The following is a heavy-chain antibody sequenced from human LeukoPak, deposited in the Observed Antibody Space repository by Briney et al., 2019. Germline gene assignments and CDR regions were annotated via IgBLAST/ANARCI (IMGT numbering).Heavy chain of an antibody. D-gene: IGHD2-15*01. CDR1: RYSFISSG. V-gene: IGHV1-18*01. CDR2: ISVHNGNK. Sequence: ASVKVSCKHSRYSFISSGFTWGRQDPGQGLEWMGWISVHNGNKNYAQKFQGRVTMTTDTPTSTAYMEVRSLRSDDTAVYYCARRGSGGSSDYWGQGTLVTVSS. J-gene: IGHJ4*02. CDR3: ARRGSGGSSDY.